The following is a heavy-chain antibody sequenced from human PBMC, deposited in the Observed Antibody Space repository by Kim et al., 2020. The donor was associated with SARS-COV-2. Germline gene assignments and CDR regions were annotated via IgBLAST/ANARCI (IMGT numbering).Heavy chain of an antibody. CDR2: INPSGGST. Sequence: ASVKVSCKASGYTFTSYYMHWVRQAPGQGLEWMGIINPSGGSTSYAQKFQGRVTMTRDTSTSTVYMELSSLRSEDTAVYYCARAPGPYYYDSSGYYFDYWGQGTLVTVSS. CDR1: GYTFTSYY. V-gene: IGHV1-46*01. J-gene: IGHJ4*02. D-gene: IGHD3-22*01. CDR3: ARAPGPYYYDSSGYYFDY.